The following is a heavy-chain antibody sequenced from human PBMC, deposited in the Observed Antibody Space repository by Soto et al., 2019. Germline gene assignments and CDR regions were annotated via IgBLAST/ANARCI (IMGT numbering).Heavy chain of an antibody. J-gene: IGHJ4*02. D-gene: IGHD3-10*01. V-gene: IGHV1-69*13. CDR1: GGTFSSYA. CDR3: SGRIRGKHNPDY. Sequence: SVKVSCKASGGTFSSYAISWVRQAPGQGLEWMGGIIPIFGTANYAQKFQGRVTITADESTSTAYMELSSLRSEDTAVYYCSGRIRGKHNPDYWGQGTLVTVSS. CDR2: IIPIFGTA.